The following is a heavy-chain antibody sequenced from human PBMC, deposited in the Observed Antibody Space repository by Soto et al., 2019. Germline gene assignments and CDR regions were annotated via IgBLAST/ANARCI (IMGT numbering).Heavy chain of an antibody. V-gene: IGHV3-74*01. CDR2: INRDGSST. J-gene: IGHJ4*02. D-gene: IGHD6-19*01. Sequence: PGGSLRLSCASSVFTLSNYWMHWVRQAPGKGLEWVSRINRDGSSTSYADSVKGRFTISRDSAKNTLYLQMNSLRAEDTAVYYCARDPAPIGWYDYWGQGTLVTV. CDR3: ARDPAPIGWYDY. CDR1: VFTLSNYW.